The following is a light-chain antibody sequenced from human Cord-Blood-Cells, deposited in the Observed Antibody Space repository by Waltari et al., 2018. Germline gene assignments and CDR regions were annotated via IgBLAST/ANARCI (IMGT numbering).Light chain of an antibody. CDR1: QSVSSY. J-gene: IGKJ1*01. V-gene: IGKV3-11*01. CDR3: QQRSNWPPWT. CDR2: DAS. Sequence: EIVLTQSPATLSLSPGDRATLPCRASQSVSSYLAWYQQNPGQAPRLLIYDASNRATGIPARFSGSGSGTDFTLTISSLEPEDFAVYYCQQRSNWPPWTFGQGTKVEIK.